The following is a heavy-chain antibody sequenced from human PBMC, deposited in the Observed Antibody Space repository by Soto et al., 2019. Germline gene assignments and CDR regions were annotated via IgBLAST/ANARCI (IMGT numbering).Heavy chain of an antibody. CDR1: GFTFSSYW. D-gene: IGHD3-3*01. CDR3: AREGPPGYYDFWSGYHSKYYFDY. Sequence: GGSLRLSCAASGFTFSSYWMSWVRQAPGKGLEWVANIKQDGSEKYYVDSVKGRFTISRDNAKNSLYLQMNSLRAEDTAVYYCAREGPPGYYDFWSGYHSKYYFDYWGQGTLVTVSS. J-gene: IGHJ4*02. CDR2: IKQDGSEK. V-gene: IGHV3-7*01.